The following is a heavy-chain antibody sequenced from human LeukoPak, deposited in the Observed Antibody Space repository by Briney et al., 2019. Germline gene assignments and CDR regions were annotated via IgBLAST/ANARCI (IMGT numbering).Heavy chain of an antibody. CDR3: ARDPKAYCSGGSCYSGQFDY. CDR2: ISLDGSNK. Sequence: GGSLRLSCAASGFTFMNYAMHWVRQAPGKELEWVAIISLDGSNKYDADSVKGRFTISRDNSKNTLYLQMNSLRPEDTAVYYCARDPKAYCSGGSCYSGQFDYWGQGTLVTVSS. V-gene: IGHV3-30*19. D-gene: IGHD2-15*01. J-gene: IGHJ4*02. CDR1: GFTFMNYA.